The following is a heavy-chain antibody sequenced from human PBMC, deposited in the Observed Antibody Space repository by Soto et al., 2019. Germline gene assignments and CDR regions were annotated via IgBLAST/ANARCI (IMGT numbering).Heavy chain of an antibody. J-gene: IGHJ4*02. CDR3: SSYGDYWGGIDY. V-gene: IGHV3-73*01. CDR1: GFIFSGSD. Sequence: GGSLRLSCAASGFIFSGSDIHWVRQASGKGLEWVGRITSKANNYATAYAASVKGRFTISRDDSKNTAYLQMNSLKTEDTAVYYCSSYGDYWGGIDYWGQGTLVTVSS. CDR2: ITSKANNYAT. D-gene: IGHD4-17*01.